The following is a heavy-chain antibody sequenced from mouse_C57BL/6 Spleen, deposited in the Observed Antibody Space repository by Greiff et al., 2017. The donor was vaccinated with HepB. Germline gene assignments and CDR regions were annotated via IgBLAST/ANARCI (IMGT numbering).Heavy chain of an antibody. CDR1: GFSLTSYG. J-gene: IGHJ2*01. CDR2: IWSGGST. CDR3: ARGALRYYFDY. V-gene: IGHV2-2*01. Sequence: VQLVESGPGLVQPSQRLSITCTVSGFSLTSYGVHWVRQSPGKGLEWLGVIWSGGSTDYNAAFISRLSISKDNSKSQVFFKMNSLQADDTAIYYCARGALRYYFDYWGQGTTLTVSS.